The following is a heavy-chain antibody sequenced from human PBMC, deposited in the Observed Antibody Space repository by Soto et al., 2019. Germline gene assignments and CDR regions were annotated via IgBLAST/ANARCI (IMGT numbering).Heavy chain of an antibody. J-gene: IGHJ6*03. CDR2: IYYSGST. CDR3: ARHNRDIVVVMRYYYYYMDV. D-gene: IGHD2-15*01. CDR1: GGSISSSSYY. V-gene: IGHV4-39*01. Sequence: SETLSLTCTVSGGSISSSSYYWGWIRQPPGKGLEWIGSIYYSGSTYYNPSLKSRVTISVDTSKNQFSLKLSSVTAADTAVYYCARHNRDIVVVMRYYYYYMDVWGKGTTVTVSS.